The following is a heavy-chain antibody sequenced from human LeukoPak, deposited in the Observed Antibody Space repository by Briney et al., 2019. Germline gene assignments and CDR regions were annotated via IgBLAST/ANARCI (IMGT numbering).Heavy chain of an antibody. J-gene: IGHJ4*02. D-gene: IGHD2-2*01. CDR2: IYYSGST. CDR3: ARHRKFVVVPAYCDY. CDR1: GGSISSSSYY. V-gene: IGHV4-39*01. Sequence: SETLSLTCTVSGGSISSSSYYWGWIRQPPGKGLEWIGSIYYSGSTYYNPSLKSRVTISVDTSKNQFSLKLSSLTAADTAVYYCARHRKFVVVPAYCDYWGQGTLVTVSS.